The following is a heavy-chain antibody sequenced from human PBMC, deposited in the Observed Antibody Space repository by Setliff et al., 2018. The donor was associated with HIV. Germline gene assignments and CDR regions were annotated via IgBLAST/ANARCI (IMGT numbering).Heavy chain of an antibody. Sequence: PSETLSLTCNVSGGSISSDSYYWGWIRQPPGKGLEWIGSFHYSATTSYNPSLRSRVTISVDTSKNQFSLKLTSVTAADTAVYYCASMERGSGFSNRNYFDYWGQGTLVTVSS. J-gene: IGHJ4*02. V-gene: IGHV4-39*07. CDR2: FHYSATT. CDR3: ASMERGSGFSNRNYFDY. D-gene: IGHD6-19*01. CDR1: GGSISSDSYY.